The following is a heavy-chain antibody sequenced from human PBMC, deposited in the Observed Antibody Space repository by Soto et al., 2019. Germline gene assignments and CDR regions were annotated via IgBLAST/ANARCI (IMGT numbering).Heavy chain of an antibody. D-gene: IGHD6-13*01. CDR2: IYYSGST. J-gene: IGHJ4*02. Sequence: SETLSLTCTVSGGSISSSSYYWGWIRQPPGKGLEWIGSIYYSGSTYYNPSLKSRVTISVDTSKNQFSLKLSSVTAADTAVYYCARRAAAAGTIFDYWGQGTLVTVSS. V-gene: IGHV4-39*01. CDR1: GGSISSSSYY. CDR3: ARRAAAAGTIFDY.